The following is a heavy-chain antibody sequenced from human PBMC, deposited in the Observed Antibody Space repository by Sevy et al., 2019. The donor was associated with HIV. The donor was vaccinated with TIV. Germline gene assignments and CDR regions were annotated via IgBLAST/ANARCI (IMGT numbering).Heavy chain of an antibody. V-gene: IGHV3-7*01. Sequence: GGSLRLSCAASGFTFNSYWMSWVRQAPGKGLEWLANIKQDGSETKYVDSVKGRFTISRDNAKNSLYLQMNSLRAEDTAVYYCARHPLGNWFDLWGQGILVTVSS. J-gene: IGHJ5*02. D-gene: IGHD3-16*01. CDR3: ARHPLGNWFDL. CDR1: GFTFNSYW. CDR2: IKQDGSET.